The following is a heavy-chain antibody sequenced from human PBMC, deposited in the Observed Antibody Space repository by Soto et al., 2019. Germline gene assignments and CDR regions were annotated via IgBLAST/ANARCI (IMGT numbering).Heavy chain of an antibody. V-gene: IGHV3-30-3*01. CDR1: GFTFSSYA. Sequence: QVQLVESGGGVVQPGRSLRLSCAASGFTFSSYAMHWVRQAPGKGLEWVAVISYDGSNKYYADSVKGRFTISRDNSKNTLYRQMNSLRAEDTAVYYCASSPYGDSTGYFDLWGRGTLVTVSS. CDR2: ISYDGSNK. CDR3: ASSPYGDSTGYFDL. J-gene: IGHJ2*01. D-gene: IGHD4-17*01.